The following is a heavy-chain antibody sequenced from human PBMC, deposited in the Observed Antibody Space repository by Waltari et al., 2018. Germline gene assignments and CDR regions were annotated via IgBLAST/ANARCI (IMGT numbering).Heavy chain of an antibody. J-gene: IGHJ4*02. CDR1: GFTFSSYG. CDR2: IWYDGSNK. V-gene: IGHV3-33*01. CDR3: AREGGSTCFDY. Sequence: QVQLVESGGGVVQPGRSLRLSCAASGFTFSSYGMHWVRQAPGKGLEWVAVIWYDGSNKYYADSVKGRFTISRDNSKNTLYLQMNSLRAEDTAVYYCAREGGSTCFDYWGQGTLVIVSS. D-gene: IGHD2-15*01.